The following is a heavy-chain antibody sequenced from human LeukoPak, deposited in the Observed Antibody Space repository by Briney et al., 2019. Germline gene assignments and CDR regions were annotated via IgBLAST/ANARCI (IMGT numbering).Heavy chain of an antibody. Sequence: EPSETLSLTCTVSGDSTSSSTYYWDWIRQAPGKGLEWIGNIYDSGTTHYNPSLKSRVTISGDTSKNQFSLKLNSVTAADTAIYYCATHRRSGSGGSENAFEIWGQGTMVTVSS. CDR2: IYDSGTT. CDR1: GDSTSSSTYY. V-gene: IGHV4-39*01. D-gene: IGHD5-12*01. J-gene: IGHJ3*02. CDR3: ATHRRSGSGGSENAFEI.